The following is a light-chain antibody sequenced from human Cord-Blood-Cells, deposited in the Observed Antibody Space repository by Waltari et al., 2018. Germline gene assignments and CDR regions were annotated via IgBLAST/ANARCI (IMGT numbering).Light chain of an antibody. CDR2: DAS. CDR3: QQYDNLPLT. J-gene: IGKJ4*01. V-gene: IGKV1-33*01. Sequence: DIQMTQSPSSLSASVGDRVTITCQASQDISNYLNWYQQKPVKAPKLLIYDASNVETGVPSRFSGSGSGTDLTFTISSLQPEDIATYYCQQYDNLPLTFGGGTKVEIK. CDR1: QDISNY.